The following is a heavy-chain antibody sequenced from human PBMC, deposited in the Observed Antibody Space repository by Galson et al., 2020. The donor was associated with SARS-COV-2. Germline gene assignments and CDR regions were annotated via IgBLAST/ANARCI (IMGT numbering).Heavy chain of an antibody. D-gene: IGHD3-9*01. Sequence: SETLSLTCTVSGGSISSGDYYWSWIRQPPGKGLEWIGYIYYSGSTYYNPSLKSRVTVSADTSKNQFSPKLSSVTAADTAVYYCARVLAGNYDILTGFYYYYGMDVWGQGTTVTVSS. CDR3: ARVLAGNYDILTGFYYYYGMDV. CDR1: GGSISSGDYY. V-gene: IGHV4-30-4*01. J-gene: IGHJ6*02. CDR2: IYYSGST.